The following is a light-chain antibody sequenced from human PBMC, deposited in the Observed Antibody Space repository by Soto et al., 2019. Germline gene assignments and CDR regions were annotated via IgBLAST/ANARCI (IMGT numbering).Light chain of an antibody. CDR2: EVT. CDR1: SSGVGSYNL. V-gene: IGLV2-23*02. Sequence: QSALTQPASVSGSPGQSITISCTGTSSGVGSYNLVSWYQQHPGKAPKFMIYEVTKRPSGVSNRFSGSKSGNTASLTISGLQAEDEADYYCCSYVDSSTWVFGGGTKLTVL. J-gene: IGLJ3*02. CDR3: CSYVDSSTWV.